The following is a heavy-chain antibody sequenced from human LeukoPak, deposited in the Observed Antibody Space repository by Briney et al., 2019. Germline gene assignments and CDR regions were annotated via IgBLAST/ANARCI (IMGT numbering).Heavy chain of an antibody. V-gene: IGHV4-39*07. CDR1: GGSISSSSYY. CDR3: ARVWLSGSGSYTFDY. D-gene: IGHD3-10*01. Sequence: PSETLSLTCTVSGGSISSSSYYWGWIRQPPGKGLDWIGIINYRGNTYYNPSLKSRVAISVDTSKNQFSLKLSSVTAADTAVYYCARVWLSGSGSYTFDYWGQGTLVTVSS. J-gene: IGHJ4*02. CDR2: INYRGNT.